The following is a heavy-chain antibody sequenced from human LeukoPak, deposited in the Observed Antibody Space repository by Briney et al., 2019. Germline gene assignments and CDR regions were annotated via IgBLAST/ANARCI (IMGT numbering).Heavy chain of an antibody. CDR1: GFTFSSYG. D-gene: IGHD2-21*02. J-gene: IGHJ4*02. V-gene: IGHV3-23*01. Sequence: GGSLRLSCAASGFTFSSYGMSWVRQAPGKGLEWVSAISGSGGRTYYADSVKGRFTVSRDNSKNTLYVQMKSLRAEDTAVYYCAKDFVVVPGNANYFDYWGQGTLVTVSS. CDR3: AKDFVVVPGNANYFDY. CDR2: ISGSGGRT.